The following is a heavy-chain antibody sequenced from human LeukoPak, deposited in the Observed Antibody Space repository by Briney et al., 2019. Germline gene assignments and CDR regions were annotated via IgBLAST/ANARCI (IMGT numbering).Heavy chain of an antibody. D-gene: IGHD4-11*01. V-gene: IGHV1-2*02. CDR3: ARDLDYSNYLIGY. CDR1: GYTFTGYY. Sequence: ASVKVSCKASGYTFTGYYMHWVRQAPGQGLEWMGWINPNSGGTNYAKKFKGRVNMTRDTSLSTDYMELRRLRYADTDVYYCARDLDYSNYLIGYWGQGTLVTVSS. CDR2: INPNSGGT. J-gene: IGHJ4*02.